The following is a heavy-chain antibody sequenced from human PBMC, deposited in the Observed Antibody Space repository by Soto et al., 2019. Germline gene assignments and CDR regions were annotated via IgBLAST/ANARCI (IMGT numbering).Heavy chain of an antibody. V-gene: IGHV1-46*01. CDR3: ASPKPRRWLQTFDY. CDR1: GYTFTNYY. D-gene: IGHD5-12*01. CDR2: IHYSGATP. Sequence: GASVKVSCKASGYTFTNYYMHWVRQAPGQGLEWMGVIHYSGATPTYAQKFQGRVTMARDTSTSTVYVELSSLTSEDTAVYYCASPKPRRWLQTFDYWGQGTLVTVSS. J-gene: IGHJ4*02.